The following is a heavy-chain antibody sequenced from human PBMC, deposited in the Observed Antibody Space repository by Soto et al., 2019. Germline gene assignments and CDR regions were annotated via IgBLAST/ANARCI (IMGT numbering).Heavy chain of an antibody. CDR2: ISGSGGST. D-gene: IGHD2-2*01. CDR3: AKGDCSSTSCHADY. J-gene: IGHJ4*02. V-gene: IGHV3-23*01. Sequence: GGSLRLSCAASGFTFSSYAMSWVRQAPGKGLEWVSAISGSGGSTYYADSVKGRFTISRDNSKNTLYLQMNSLRAEDTAVYYCAKGDCSSTSCHADYWGQGTLVTVSS. CDR1: GFTFSSYA.